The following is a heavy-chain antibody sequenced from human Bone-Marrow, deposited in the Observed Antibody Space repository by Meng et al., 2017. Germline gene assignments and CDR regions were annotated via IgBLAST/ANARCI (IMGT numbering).Heavy chain of an antibody. Sequence: GESLKISCTASGFTFGDYAMSWFRQAPGKGLEWVGFIRSKAYGGTTEYAASVKGRFTISRDDSKSIAYLQMNSLKTEDTAVYYCTRAWFGELQRYYFDYWGHGTRVTVSS. CDR2: IRSKAYGGTT. D-gene: IGHD3-10*01. CDR3: TRAWFGELQRYYFDY. CDR1: GFTFGDYA. V-gene: IGHV3-49*03. J-gene: IGHJ4*01.